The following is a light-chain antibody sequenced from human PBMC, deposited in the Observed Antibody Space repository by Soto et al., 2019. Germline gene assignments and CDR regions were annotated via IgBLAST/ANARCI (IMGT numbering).Light chain of an antibody. CDR1: SSDVGGYNY. CDR2: DVS. CDR3: SSYTSSSTLNYV. J-gene: IGLJ1*01. V-gene: IGLV2-14*01. Sequence: QSVLTEPASVSGSPGQSSPISCTGTSSDVGGYNYVSWYQQHPGKAPKLMIYDVSNRPSGVSNRFSGSKSGNTASLTISGLQAEDEADYYCSSYTSSSTLNYVFGTGTKVTVL.